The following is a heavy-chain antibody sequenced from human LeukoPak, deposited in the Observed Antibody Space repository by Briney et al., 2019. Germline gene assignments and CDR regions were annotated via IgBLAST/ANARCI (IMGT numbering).Heavy chain of an antibody. Sequence: TGGSLRLSCAASGFTFTTYWMHWVRQGPGKGLVWVSGINSDGSTTTYADSVKGRFCISRDNAKDTLYLQMNSLRGDDTAVYYCVREVVDSIGNYYCYMDVWGKGTTVTVSS. CDR2: INSDGSTT. V-gene: IGHV3-74*01. CDR1: GFTFTTYW. D-gene: IGHD3-3*02. CDR3: VREVVDSIGNYYCYMDV. J-gene: IGHJ6*03.